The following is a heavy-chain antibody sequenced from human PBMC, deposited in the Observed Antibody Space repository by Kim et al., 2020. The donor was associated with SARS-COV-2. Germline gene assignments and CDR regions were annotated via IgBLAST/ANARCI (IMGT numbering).Heavy chain of an antibody. CDR3: ATAPTVTILGWFAA. D-gene: IGHD4-17*01. CDR2: IDPEDGET. V-gene: IGHV1-24*01. CDR1: GYTLIELS. Sequence: ASVKVSCKVSGYTLIELSMHWVRQAPGKGLEWMGGIDPEDGETIYAQKFQGRVTMTEDTSTDTAYMELSSLRSEDTAVYYCATAPTVTILGWFAAWGQGTPVTV. J-gene: IGHJ5*02.